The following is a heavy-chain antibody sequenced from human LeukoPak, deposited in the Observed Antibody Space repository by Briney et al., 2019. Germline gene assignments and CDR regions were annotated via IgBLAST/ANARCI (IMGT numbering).Heavy chain of an antibody. CDR1: GFTFSIYS. Sequence: GGSLRLSCAASGFTFSIYSLNWVRQAPGKGLEWVSYISGSSNTIYYADSVKGRFTISRDNAKNSLYLQMSSLRGEDTAVYYCAKVQRSSDPAVWGMAVWGQGPTVTVS. CDR2: ISGSSNTI. V-gene: IGHV3-48*01. J-gene: IGHJ6*01. D-gene: IGHD2-2*01. CDR3: AKVQRSSDPAVWGMAV.